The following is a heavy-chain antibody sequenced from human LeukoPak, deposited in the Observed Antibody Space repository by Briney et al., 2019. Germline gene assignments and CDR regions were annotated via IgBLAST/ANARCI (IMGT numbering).Heavy chain of an antibody. J-gene: IGHJ3*02. CDR3: AGVSATNDAFDI. D-gene: IGHD5-24*01. V-gene: IGHV4-59*01. CDR1: GGSISSYY. CDR2: IYYSGST. Sequence: PSETLSLTCTVSGGSISSYYWSWIRQPPGKGLEWIGYIYYSGSTNYNPSLKSRVTISVDTSKNQFSLELSSVTAADTAVYYCAGVSATNDAFDIWGQGTMVTVSS.